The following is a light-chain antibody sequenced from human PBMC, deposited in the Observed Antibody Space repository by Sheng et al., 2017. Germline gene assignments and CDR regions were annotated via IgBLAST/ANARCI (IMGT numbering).Light chain of an antibody. CDR3: CSFASTNILV. CDR2: EVN. J-gene: IGLJ3*02. Sequence: QSALTQPPSASGSPGQSVTISCTGTSSYFGGYNYVSWYQQHPGKAPKLIIYEVNKRPSGVSSRFSGSKSGNTASLTISGLQAEDEADYFCCSFASTNILVFGGGTEVTVL. V-gene: IGLV2-8*01. CDR1: SSYFGGYNY.